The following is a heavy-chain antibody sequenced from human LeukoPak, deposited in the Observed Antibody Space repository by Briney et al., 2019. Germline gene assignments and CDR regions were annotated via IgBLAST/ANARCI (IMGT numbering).Heavy chain of an antibody. Sequence: PGGSLRLSCAASGFTFSSYGMHWVRQAPGKGLEWVAVISYDGSNKYYADSVKGRFTISRDNAKNSLYLQMNSLRAEDTAIYYCATNKDCSSTSCYARAIYYYYGMDVWGKGTTVTVSS. CDR2: ISYDGSNK. CDR1: GFTFSSYG. J-gene: IGHJ6*04. D-gene: IGHD2-2*01. V-gene: IGHV3-30*03. CDR3: ATNKDCSSTSCYARAIYYYYGMDV.